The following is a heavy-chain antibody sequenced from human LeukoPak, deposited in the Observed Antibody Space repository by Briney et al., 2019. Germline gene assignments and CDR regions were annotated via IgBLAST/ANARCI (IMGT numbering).Heavy chain of an antibody. J-gene: IGHJ6*03. V-gene: IGHV1-18*01. Sequence: ASVNVSCKASGYTFTSYGISWVRQAPGQGLEWMGWISAYNGNSNYVQKLQGRVTMTKDTSTSTAYMELKSLSSDDTAVYYCAREGPLTGETYYYYYMDVWGKGTTVTVSS. CDR1: GYTFTSYG. CDR3: AREGPLTGETYYYYYMDV. D-gene: IGHD1-20*01. CDR2: ISAYNGNS.